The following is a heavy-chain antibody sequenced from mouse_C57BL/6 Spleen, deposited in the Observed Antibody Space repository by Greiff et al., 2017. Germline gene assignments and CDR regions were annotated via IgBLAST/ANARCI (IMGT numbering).Heavy chain of an antibody. V-gene: IGHV5-4*01. CDR2: ISDGGSYT. Sequence: EVHLVESGGGLVKPGGSLKLSCAASGFTFSSYAMSWVRQTPEKRLEWVATISDGGSYTYYPDNVKGRFTIHRDNAKNNLYLQMSHLKSEDTAMYYCARAYYSNSFDYWGQGTTLTVSS. D-gene: IGHD2-5*01. CDR3: ARAYYSNSFDY. J-gene: IGHJ2*01. CDR1: GFTFSSYA.